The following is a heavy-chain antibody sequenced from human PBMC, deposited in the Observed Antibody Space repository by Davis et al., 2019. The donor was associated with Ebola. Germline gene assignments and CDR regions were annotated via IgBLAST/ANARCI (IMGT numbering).Heavy chain of an antibody. CDR1: GGSISSYY. CDR2: IYYSGST. D-gene: IGHD3-10*01. J-gene: IGHJ6*02. CDR3: ARRRMVQGGYGMDV. V-gene: IGHV4-59*01. Sequence: SETLSLTCTVSGGSISSYYWSWIRQPPGKGLEWIGYIYYSGSTNYNPSLKSRVTISVDTSKNQFSLKLSSVTAADTAVYYCARRRMVQGGYGMDVWGQGTTVTVSS.